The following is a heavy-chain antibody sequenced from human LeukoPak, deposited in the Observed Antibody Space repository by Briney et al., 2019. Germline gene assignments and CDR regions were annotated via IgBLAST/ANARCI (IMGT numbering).Heavy chain of an antibody. V-gene: IGHV3-20*04. CDR2: INWNGGST. Sequence: TGGSLRLSCAASGFTFDDYGMSWVRQAPGKGLEWVSGINWNGGSTGYADSVKGRFTISRDNAKNSLYLQMNSLRAEDTALYYCARTYYYDSYFDYWGQGTLVTVSS. D-gene: IGHD3-22*01. CDR3: ARTYYYDSYFDY. CDR1: GFTFDDYG. J-gene: IGHJ4*02.